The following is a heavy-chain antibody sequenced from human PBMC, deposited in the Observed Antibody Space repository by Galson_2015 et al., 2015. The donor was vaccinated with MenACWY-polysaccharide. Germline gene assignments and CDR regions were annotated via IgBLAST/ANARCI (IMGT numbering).Heavy chain of an antibody. J-gene: IGHJ6*02. Sequence: ETLSLTCTVSGGSLSGSYWSWTRQPPGKGLEWIGYIYYSGSTNYNPSLKSRVTMSLDISKNQFSLKLSSVTAADTAVYYCARSGTSTSWLYYYYGMDVWGQGATVTVSS. CDR1: GGSLSGSY. V-gene: IGHV4-59*01. D-gene: IGHD2-2*01. CDR3: ARSGTSTSWLYYYYGMDV. CDR2: IYYSGST.